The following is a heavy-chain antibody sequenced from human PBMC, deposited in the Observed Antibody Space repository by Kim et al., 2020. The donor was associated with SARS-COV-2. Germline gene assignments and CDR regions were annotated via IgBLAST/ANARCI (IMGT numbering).Heavy chain of an antibody. D-gene: IGHD5-12*01. V-gene: IGHV1-8*01. CDR2: MNPNSGNT. Sequence: ASVKVSCKASGYTFTSYDINWVRQATGQGLEWMGWMNPNSGNTGYAQKFQGRVTMTRNTSISTAYMELSSLRSEDTAVYYCARRRYSGYDWNYYYGMDVWGQGTTVTVSS. CDR3: ARRRYSGYDWNYYYGMDV. J-gene: IGHJ6*02. CDR1: GYTFTSYD.